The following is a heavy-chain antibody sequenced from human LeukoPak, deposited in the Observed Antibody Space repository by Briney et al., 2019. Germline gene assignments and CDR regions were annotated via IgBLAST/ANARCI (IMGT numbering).Heavy chain of an antibody. D-gene: IGHD4-17*01. CDR2: ISAYNGNT. CDR1: NSTFSG. Sequence: ASVKVSCKASNSTFSGMSWVRQAPGQGLEWMGWISAYNGNTNYAQKLQGRVTMTTDTSTSTAYMELRSLRSDDTAVYYCARAREDDYGDWYYFDYWGQGTLVTVSS. J-gene: IGHJ4*02. CDR3: ARAREDDYGDWYYFDY. V-gene: IGHV1-18*01.